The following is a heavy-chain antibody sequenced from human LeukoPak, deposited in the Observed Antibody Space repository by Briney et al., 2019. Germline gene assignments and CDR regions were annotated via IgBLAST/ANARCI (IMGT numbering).Heavy chain of an antibody. V-gene: IGHV3-48*01. CDR3: AKASSLWFGELFDAFDI. J-gene: IGHJ3*02. CDR2: ISSSSSTI. Sequence: GGSLRLSCAASGFTFSSYSMNWVRQAPGKGLEWVSYISSSSSTIYYADSVKGRFTISRDNAKNSLYLQMNSLRAEDTAVYYCAKASSLWFGELFDAFDIWGQGTMVTVSS. D-gene: IGHD3-10*01. CDR1: GFTFSSYS.